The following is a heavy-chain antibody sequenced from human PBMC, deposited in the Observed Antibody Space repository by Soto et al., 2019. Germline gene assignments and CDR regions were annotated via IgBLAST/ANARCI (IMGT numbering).Heavy chain of an antibody. J-gene: IGHJ5*02. CDR1: GGSISSYY. CDR2: IYYSGST. Sequence: PSETLSLTCTVSGGSISSYYWSWIRQPPGKGLEWIGYIYYSGSTNYNPSLKSRVTISVDTSKNQFSLKLSSVTAADTAVYYCAASPLFLHSSSWYNWFDPWGQGTLVTVSS. D-gene: IGHD6-13*01. V-gene: IGHV4-59*08. CDR3: AASPLFLHSSSWYNWFDP.